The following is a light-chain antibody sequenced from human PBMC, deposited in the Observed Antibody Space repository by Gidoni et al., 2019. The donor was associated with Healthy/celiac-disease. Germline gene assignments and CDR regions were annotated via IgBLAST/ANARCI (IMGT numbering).Light chain of an antibody. CDR1: QSVSSSY. CDR3: QQYGSSPSIT. J-gene: IGKJ5*01. CDR2: GAS. V-gene: IGKV3-20*01. Sequence: DIVLPPSPGTLSLSPGERATLSCRASQSVSSSYLAWYQQKPGQAPRLLIYGASSRATGIPDRFSGSGSGTDFTLTISRLEPEDFAVYYCQQYGSSPSITFGQGTRLEIK.